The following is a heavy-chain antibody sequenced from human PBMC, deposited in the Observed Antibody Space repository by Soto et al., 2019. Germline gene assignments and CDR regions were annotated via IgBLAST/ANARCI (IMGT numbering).Heavy chain of an antibody. CDR1: GYRFSNYW. CDR2: IDPNDFYS. V-gene: IGHV5-10-1*01. J-gene: IGHJ6*02. CDR3: ARRLSGPKEEYNAYYFYGLDV. D-gene: IGHD1-1*01. Sequence: PGESLKISCQASGYRFSNYWITWVRQMAGKGLEWMGTIDPNDFYSNSGPSFRGHVTISADRSINTAYLHWNSLKASDTAIYYFARRLSGPKEEYNAYYFYGLDVWGQGTTVTVSS.